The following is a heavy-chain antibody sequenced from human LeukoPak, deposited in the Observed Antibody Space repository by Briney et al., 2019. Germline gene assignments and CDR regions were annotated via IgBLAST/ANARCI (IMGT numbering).Heavy chain of an antibody. D-gene: IGHD6-13*01. V-gene: IGHV3-23*01. CDR1: GFTVSSYG. CDR3: AKARIAAAGTGAFDV. CDR2: FNATDGSA. Sequence: GGSLGLSCAASGFTVSSYGMTWVRLAPGKGLEWVSAFNATDGSAQYAESVKGRFTISRDNSKNSLYLQMNSLRDEDTAVYYCAKARIAAAGTGAFDVWGQGTMVTVSS. J-gene: IGHJ3*01.